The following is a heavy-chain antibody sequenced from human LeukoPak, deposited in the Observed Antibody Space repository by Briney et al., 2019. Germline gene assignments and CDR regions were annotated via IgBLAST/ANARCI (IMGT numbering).Heavy chain of an antibody. CDR2: ISGSGGST. Sequence: GGSLRLSCAASGFTFSSYAMSWVRQAPGKGLEWVSAISGSGGSTYYAGSVKGRFTISRDNSKNTLYLQMNSLRAEDTAVYYCAKSVGSGSYPRDFDYWGQGTLVTVSS. CDR1: GFTFSSYA. D-gene: IGHD3-10*01. V-gene: IGHV3-23*01. CDR3: AKSVGSGSYPRDFDY. J-gene: IGHJ4*02.